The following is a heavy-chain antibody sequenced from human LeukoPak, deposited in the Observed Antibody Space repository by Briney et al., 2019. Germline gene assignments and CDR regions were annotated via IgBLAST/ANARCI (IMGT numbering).Heavy chain of an antibody. Sequence: GGSLRFSCAASGFTVSSNYMSWVRQAPGKGLEWVSVIYSGGSTYYADSVKGRFTISRDNSKNTLYLQMNSLRAEDTAVYYCAREGDILTGYAGNWFDPWGQGTLVTVSS. CDR2: IYSGGST. CDR1: GFTVSSNY. D-gene: IGHD3-9*01. V-gene: IGHV3-53*01. J-gene: IGHJ5*02. CDR3: AREGDILTGYAGNWFDP.